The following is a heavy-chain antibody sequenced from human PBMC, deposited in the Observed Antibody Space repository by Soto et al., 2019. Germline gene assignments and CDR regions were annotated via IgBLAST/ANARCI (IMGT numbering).Heavy chain of an antibody. D-gene: IGHD3-3*01. V-gene: IGHV3-7*01. CDR1: GFTFTSYW. J-gene: IGHJ6*02. CDR2: IKQDGSEK. CDR3: ARDRYSYYDFWSGSLPYYYFGMDV. Sequence: GGSLRLSCAASGFTFTSYWMSWVRQAPGKGPKWVANIKQDGSEKYYVDSVKGRFTISRDNARNSLYLQMNSLRAEDTAVYYCARDRYSYYDFWSGSLPYYYFGMDVWGQGTTVTVSS.